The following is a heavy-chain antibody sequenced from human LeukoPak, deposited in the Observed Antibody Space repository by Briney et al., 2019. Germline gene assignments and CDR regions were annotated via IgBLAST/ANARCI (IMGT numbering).Heavy chain of an antibody. J-gene: IGHJ4*02. CDR1: GGSFSNYY. V-gene: IGHV4-34*01. CDR2: INHSGST. CDR3: ARPYCSAGNCYSNFDS. Sequence: PSETLSLTCAVYGGSFSNYYWSWIRQPPGKGLEWIGEINHSGSTNYNPSLKSRVTISVDTSKKQFSLKPSSVTAADTAVYYCARPYCSAGNCYSNFDSWGQGTLVTVSS. D-gene: IGHD2-15*01.